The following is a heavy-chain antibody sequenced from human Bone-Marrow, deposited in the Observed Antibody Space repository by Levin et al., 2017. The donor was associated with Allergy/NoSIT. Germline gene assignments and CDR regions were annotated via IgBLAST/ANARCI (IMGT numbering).Heavy chain of an antibody. CDR1: GFTFNSHS. D-gene: IGHD6-19*01. Sequence: ASVKVSCAASGFTFNSHSLNWVRQAPGKGLEWVSYITSDSSTIYYADSVRGRFTISRDNAKNSLFLQMNSLRDEDTAVYYCARDDGWSRFFWGQGALVTVSS. CDR2: ITSDSSTI. V-gene: IGHV3-48*02. CDR3: ARDDGWSRFF. J-gene: IGHJ4*02.